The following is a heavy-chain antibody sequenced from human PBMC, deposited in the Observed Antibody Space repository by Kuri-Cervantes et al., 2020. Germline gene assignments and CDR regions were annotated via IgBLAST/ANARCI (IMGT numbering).Heavy chain of an antibody. D-gene: IGHD3-3*01. V-gene: IGHV4-38-2*02. Sequence: GSLRLSCAVSGYSISSGYYWGWIRQPPGKGLEWIGEINHRRSTNYIPSLKSRVTISVDTSKNQFSLKLRSVTAADTAVYYCARDNFWSGPDYWGQGTLVTVSS. CDR1: GYSISSGYY. J-gene: IGHJ4*02. CDR2: INHRRST. CDR3: ARDNFWSGPDY.